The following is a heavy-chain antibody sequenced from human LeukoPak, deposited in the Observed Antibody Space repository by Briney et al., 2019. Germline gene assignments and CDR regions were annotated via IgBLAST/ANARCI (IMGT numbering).Heavy chain of an antibody. CDR3: ARRVVVTPTSLDAFDV. CDR2: VYYTGST. J-gene: IGHJ3*01. Sequence: SETLSLTCTISADSITTYYWNWIRQPPGKGLEWIGYVYYTGSTIYAPSLNSRVAISLDMSKKQFSLKLNSVTAADTAVYYCARRVVVTPTSLDAFDVWSLGTRVTVSS. CDR1: ADSITTYY. D-gene: IGHD2-21*02. V-gene: IGHV4-59*08.